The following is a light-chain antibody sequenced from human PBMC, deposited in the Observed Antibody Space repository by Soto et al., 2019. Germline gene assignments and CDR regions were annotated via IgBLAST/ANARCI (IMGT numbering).Light chain of an antibody. Sequence: QLVLTQSPSASASLGASVKLTCTLSSGHSSNAIAWHQQQPEKGPRYLMKLNSDGRYSKGDGIPDRFSGSSSGAERYLTISSLQSEDEADYYCQTWGTGIHVFGTGTKVTVL. V-gene: IGLV4-69*02. J-gene: IGLJ1*01. CDR2: LNSDGRY. CDR1: SGHSSNA. CDR3: QTWGTGIHV.